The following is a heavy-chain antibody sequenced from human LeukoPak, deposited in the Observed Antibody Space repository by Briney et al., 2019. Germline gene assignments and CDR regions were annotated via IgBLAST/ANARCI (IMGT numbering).Heavy chain of an antibody. D-gene: IGHD1-7*01. V-gene: IGHV3-20*04. J-gene: IGHJ3*01. Sequence: SSETLSLTCAVYGGSFSGYYWSWVRQTPRKGLEWVSNINWNGGGTSYADSVKGRFTISRDNAKNSLYLQMSSLRAKDTAFDYCARVFGTKLDAFNLWGQGTMVTVSS. CDR3: ARVFGTKLDAFNL. CDR1: GGSFSGYY. CDR2: INWNGGGT.